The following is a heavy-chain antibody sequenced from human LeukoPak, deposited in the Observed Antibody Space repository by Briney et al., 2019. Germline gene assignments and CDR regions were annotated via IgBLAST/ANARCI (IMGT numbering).Heavy chain of an antibody. J-gene: IGHJ5*02. V-gene: IGHV1-69*04. CDR2: IIPILGIA. Sequence: VASVKVSCKASGGTFSSYAISWVRQAPGQGLEWMGRIIPILGIANYAQKFQGRVTITADKSTSTAYMELSSLRSEDTAVYYCATPTPRYCSSTSCFTPWGQGTLVTVSS. CDR3: ATPTPRYCSSTSCFTP. D-gene: IGHD2-2*02. CDR1: GGTFSSYA.